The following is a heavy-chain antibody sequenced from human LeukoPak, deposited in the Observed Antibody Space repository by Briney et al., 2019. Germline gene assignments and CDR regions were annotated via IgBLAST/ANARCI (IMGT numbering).Heavy chain of an antibody. CDR2: INHSGST. Sequence: PSETLSLTCAVYGGSFSGYYWSWIRQPPGKGLEWIGEINHSGSTNYNPSLKSRVTISVDTSRNQFSLKLSSVTAADTAVYYCARMTVAVAGYYFQHWGQGTLVTVSS. V-gene: IGHV4-34*01. D-gene: IGHD6-19*01. CDR3: ARMTVAVAGYYFQH. CDR1: GGSFSGYY. J-gene: IGHJ1*01.